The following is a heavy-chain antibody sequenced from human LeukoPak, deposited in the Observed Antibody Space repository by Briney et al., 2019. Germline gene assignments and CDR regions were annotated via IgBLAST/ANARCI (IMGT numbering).Heavy chain of an antibody. J-gene: IGHJ4*02. CDR3: ARDGNGYCSGGTCYSCPDY. V-gene: IGHV3-21*01. D-gene: IGHD2-15*01. Sequence: PGGSLRLSCAASGFTFSSCGFNWVRQAPGKGLEWVSSISSRSSYIYYADSVKGRFTISRDNAKNSLYLQMNSLRAEDTAVYYCARDGNGYCSGGTCYSCPDYWGQGTLVTVSS. CDR2: ISSRSSYI. CDR1: GFTFSSCG.